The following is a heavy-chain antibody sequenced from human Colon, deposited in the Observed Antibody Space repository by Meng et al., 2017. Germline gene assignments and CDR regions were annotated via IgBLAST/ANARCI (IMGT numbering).Heavy chain of an antibody. CDR3: AHSPQGYFDY. Sequence: QITLKETGPALVKPTQTVTLTCTFSGFSITTSGVSVAWIRQPPGEALEWLALIYWDDDKRYSQSLKNRLAITKDTSKNQVVLTMTNMDPMDTGTYYCAHSPQGYFDYWGPGTLVTVSS. CDR2: IYWDDDK. CDR1: GFSITTSGVS. J-gene: IGHJ4*02. V-gene: IGHV2-5*02.